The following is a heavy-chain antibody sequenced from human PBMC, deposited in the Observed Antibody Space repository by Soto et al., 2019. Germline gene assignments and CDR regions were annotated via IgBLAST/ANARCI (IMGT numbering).Heavy chain of an antibody. Sequence: SETLSLTCTVSGCSISSYYWSWIRQPPGKGLEWIGYIYYSGSTNYNPSLKSRVTISVDTSKNQFSLKLSSVTAADTAVYYCARYTTVTTRFDYWGQGTLVTVSS. V-gene: IGHV4-59*01. D-gene: IGHD4-17*01. CDR1: GCSISSYY. J-gene: IGHJ4*02. CDR3: ARYTTVTTRFDY. CDR2: IYYSGST.